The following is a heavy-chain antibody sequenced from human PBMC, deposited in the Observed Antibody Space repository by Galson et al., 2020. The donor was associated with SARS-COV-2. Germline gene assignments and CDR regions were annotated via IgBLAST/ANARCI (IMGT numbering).Heavy chain of an antibody. CDR1: GYSFTKWC. J-gene: IGHJ1*01. D-gene: IGHD2-15*01. V-gene: IGHV5-51*01. Sequence: HGESLKISCQCSGYSFTKWCIGWLRQMPGKGLEWIGIIYPGDSDTRYGPSFQGQVTISADTSITTAYLQWSSLRDSDSAMYYCARPLSGGIEFWGQGTLVTVSS. CDR2: IYPGDSDT. CDR3: ARPLSGGIEF.